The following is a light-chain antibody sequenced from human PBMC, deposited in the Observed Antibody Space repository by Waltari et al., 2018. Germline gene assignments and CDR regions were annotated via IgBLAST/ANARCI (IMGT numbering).Light chain of an antibody. CDR1: QGLISW. J-gene: IGKJ2*03. V-gene: IGKV1-12*01. CDR3: QQYNSAPPYS. CDR2: KAS. Sequence: DIQMTQSPSSLPASVGDRVTITCRSSQGLISWLAWYQQKPGKAPKLLIYKASSLQSGVPSRFSGSGSGTDFTLTISSLQPEDFATYYCQQYNSAPPYSFGQGTKVEIK.